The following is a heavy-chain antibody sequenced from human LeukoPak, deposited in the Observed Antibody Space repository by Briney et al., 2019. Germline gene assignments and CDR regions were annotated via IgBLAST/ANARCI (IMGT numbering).Heavy chain of an antibody. CDR3: ARGGYSYGRHRKINDY. Sequence: PSETLSLTCTVSGYSISSGYYWGWIRQPPGKGLEWIGSIYHSGSTYYNPSLKSRVTISVDTSKNQFSLKLSSVTAADTAVYYCARGGYSYGRHRKINDYWGQGTLVTVSS. V-gene: IGHV4-38-2*02. CDR2: IYHSGST. D-gene: IGHD5-18*01. J-gene: IGHJ4*02. CDR1: GYSISSGYY.